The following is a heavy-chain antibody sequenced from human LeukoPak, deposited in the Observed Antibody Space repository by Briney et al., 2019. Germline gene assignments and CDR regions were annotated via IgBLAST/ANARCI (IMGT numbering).Heavy chain of an antibody. CDR3: ARSEWELPVDY. V-gene: IGHV4-59*08. Sequence: SETLSLTCTDPGVSISSYYWSWLRQPPGKGLECIGYIYYSGSTNYNPSLKSRVTISVDTSKNQFSLKLRSVTAADTAVYYCARSEWELPVDYWGQGTLVTVSS. D-gene: IGHD1-26*01. CDR1: GVSISSYY. CDR2: IYYSGST. J-gene: IGHJ4*02.